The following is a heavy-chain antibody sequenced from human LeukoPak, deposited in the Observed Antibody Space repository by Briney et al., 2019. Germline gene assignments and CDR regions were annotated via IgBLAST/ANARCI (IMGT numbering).Heavy chain of an antibody. CDR3: AKFPSYDSSGHDGFDI. V-gene: IGHV3-23*01. CDR1: GFTFKSHA. CDR2: TSGSGGSR. J-gene: IGHJ3*02. D-gene: IGHD3-22*01. Sequence: GGSLRLSCAASGFTFKSHAMSWVRQAPGKGLEWVSATSGSGGSRFYADSVKGRFTISRDNSKNTLYLQMNSLRAEDTAVYYCAKFPSYDSSGHDGFDIWGQGTRVTVSS.